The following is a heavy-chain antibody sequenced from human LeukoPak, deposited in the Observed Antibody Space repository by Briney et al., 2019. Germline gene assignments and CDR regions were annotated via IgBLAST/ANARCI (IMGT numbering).Heavy chain of an antibody. V-gene: IGHV3-30-3*01. Sequence: GGSLRLSCAASGFTFSSYAMHWVRQAPGKGLECVAVISYDGSNKYYADSVKGRFTISRDNSKNTLYLQMNSLRAEDTAVYYCARGIQLWSHYYYYGMDVWGQGTTVTVSS. D-gene: IGHD5-18*01. CDR3: ARGIQLWSHYYYYGMDV. CDR1: GFTFSSYA. CDR2: ISYDGSNK. J-gene: IGHJ6*02.